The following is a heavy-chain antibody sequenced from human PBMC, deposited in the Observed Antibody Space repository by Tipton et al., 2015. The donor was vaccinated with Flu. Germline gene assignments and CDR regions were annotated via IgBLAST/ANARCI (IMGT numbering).Heavy chain of an antibody. D-gene: IGHD6-19*01. CDR3: GRGVGSGWYGNYYYYGMDV. Sequence: QLVQSGAEVKKPGASVKVSCKASGYTFTSYGISWVRQAPGQGLEWMGWISAYNGNTNYAQKLQGRVTMTTDTSTSTAYMELRSRRSDDTAVYYCGRGVGSGWYGNYYYYGMDVWGQGTTVTVSS. V-gene: IGHV1-18*01. CDR1: GYTFTSYG. J-gene: IGHJ6*02. CDR2: ISAYNGNT.